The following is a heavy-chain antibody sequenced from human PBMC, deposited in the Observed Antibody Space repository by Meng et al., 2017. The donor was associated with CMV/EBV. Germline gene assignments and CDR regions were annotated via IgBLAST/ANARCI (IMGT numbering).Heavy chain of an antibody. J-gene: IGHJ4*02. V-gene: IGHV3-7*01. Sequence: GGSLRLSCAASGFTFSSYWMSWVRQAPGKGLEWVANIKQDGSEKYYVDSVKGRFTISRDNAKNSLYLQMNSLRAEDTAVYYCARDRDDLWSGCFDYWGQGTLVTVSS. CDR1: GFTFSSYW. CDR2: IKQDGSEK. D-gene: IGHD3-3*01. CDR3: ARDRDDLWSGCFDY.